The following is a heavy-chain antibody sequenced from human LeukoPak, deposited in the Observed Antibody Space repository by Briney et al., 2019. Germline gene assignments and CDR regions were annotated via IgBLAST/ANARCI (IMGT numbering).Heavy chain of an antibody. D-gene: IGHD2-15*01. Sequence: PGGALRLSCAASGFTFSDYYVSWIRPAPGRGLEWGSYISSSGSTSYYAESYEGRVTISSTNARDKLYMQMYRQRAGDTAEDYCARDEAVVVAATPSGWFDPGCQGTRVPVSA. CDR3: ARDEAVVVAATPSGWFDP. CDR2: ISSSGSTS. CDR1: GFTFSDYY. J-gene: IGHJ5*02. V-gene: IGHV3-11*01.